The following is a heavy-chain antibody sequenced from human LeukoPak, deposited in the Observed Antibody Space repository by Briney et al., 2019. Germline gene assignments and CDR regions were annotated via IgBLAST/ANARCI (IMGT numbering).Heavy chain of an antibody. CDR1: GGSISSYY. Sequence: SETLSLTCTVSGGSISSYYWSWIRQPAGKGLEWIGRIYTSGSTNYNPSLKSRVTISVDTSKNQFSLKLSSVTAADTAVYYCARETLRYFDWSPSDAFDIWGQGTMVTVSS. D-gene: IGHD3-9*01. CDR2: IYTSGST. J-gene: IGHJ3*02. CDR3: ARETLRYFDWSPSDAFDI. V-gene: IGHV4-4*07.